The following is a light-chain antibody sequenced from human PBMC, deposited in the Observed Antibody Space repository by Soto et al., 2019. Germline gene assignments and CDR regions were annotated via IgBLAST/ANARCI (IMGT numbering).Light chain of an antibody. Sequence: QSVLTQPPSAFGSPGQSVTISCTGTSSDVGGYNYVSWYQQHPGKAPKLMIYEVNKRPSGVPDRFSGSKSGNTASLTVSGLQAEDEADYYCSSYVGSNNVFGTGTKVTVL. V-gene: IGLV2-8*01. J-gene: IGLJ1*01. CDR1: SSDVGGYNY. CDR3: SSYVGSNNV. CDR2: EVN.